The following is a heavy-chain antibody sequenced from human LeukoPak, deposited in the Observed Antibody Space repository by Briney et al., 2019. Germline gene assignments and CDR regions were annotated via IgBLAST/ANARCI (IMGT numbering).Heavy chain of an antibody. CDR3: ARRLPMTYYYGSGSYSYGMDV. CDR2: INPNSGGT. Sequence: GASVKVSCKASGYTFTGYYMHWVRQAPGQGLEWMGWINPNSGGTNYAQKFQGRVTMTRDTSISTAYMELSRLRSDDTAVYYCARRLPMTYYYGSGSYSYGMDVWGQGTTVTVSS. CDR1: GYTFTGYY. D-gene: IGHD3-10*01. V-gene: IGHV1-2*02. J-gene: IGHJ6*02.